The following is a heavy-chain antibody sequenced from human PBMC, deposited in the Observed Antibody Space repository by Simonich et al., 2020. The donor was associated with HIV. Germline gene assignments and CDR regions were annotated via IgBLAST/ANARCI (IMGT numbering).Heavy chain of an antibody. CDR3: ASLPSVDLVMVGAAYYFDY. V-gene: IGHV1-69*10. J-gene: IGHJ4*02. CDR2: VIPVLGVA. D-gene: IGHD3-10*01. CDR1: GGTFNNYT. Sequence: QVQLVQSGAEVKKPGSSVKVSCTASGGTFNNYTINWVRQAPGQGLEWMGGVIPVLGVANYAQKFQGRVTITAHKSTRTGYMELSSLRSEDTAVYYCASLPSVDLVMVGAAYYFDYWGQGTPVTVSS.